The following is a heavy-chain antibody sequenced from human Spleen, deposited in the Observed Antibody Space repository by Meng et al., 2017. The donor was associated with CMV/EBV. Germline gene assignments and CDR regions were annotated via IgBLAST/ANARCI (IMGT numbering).Heavy chain of an antibody. CDR1: GGSFSGYY. J-gene: IGHJ4*02. V-gene: IGHV4-59*01. Sequence: SQTLSLTCAVYGGSFSGYYWSWIRQPPGKGLEWIGYIYYSGSTNYNPSLKSRVTMSIDTSKNQLFLKLSSVTAADTAVYYCARDADDYFDYWGQGTLVTVSS. CDR3: ARDADDYFDY. CDR2: IYYSGST.